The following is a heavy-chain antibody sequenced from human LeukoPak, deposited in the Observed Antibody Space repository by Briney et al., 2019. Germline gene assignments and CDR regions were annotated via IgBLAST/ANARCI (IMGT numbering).Heavy chain of an antibody. J-gene: IGHJ4*02. CDR2: ISSSSSYI. D-gene: IGHD4-11*01. Sequence: GGSLRLSCAASGFTFSSYSMNWVRQAPGKGLEWVSYISSSSSYIYYADSVKGRFTISRDNAKNSLSLQMNSLRAEDTAVYYCARARDYLFDYWGQGTLVTVSS. CDR1: GFTFSSYS. CDR3: ARARDYLFDY. V-gene: IGHV3-21*01.